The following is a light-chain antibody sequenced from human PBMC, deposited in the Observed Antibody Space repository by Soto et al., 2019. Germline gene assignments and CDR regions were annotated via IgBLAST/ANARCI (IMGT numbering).Light chain of an antibody. Sequence: AIRMTQSPSSLSASTGDRVTITCRASQGISSYLAWYQQKPGKAPKLLIYAASTLQSGVPSRFSGSRSGTDFTLTVDSLQPEDFATYYCQQSYNSPVTFGQGTRLEIK. V-gene: IGKV1-8*01. CDR1: QGISSY. CDR3: QQSYNSPVT. CDR2: AAS. J-gene: IGKJ5*01.